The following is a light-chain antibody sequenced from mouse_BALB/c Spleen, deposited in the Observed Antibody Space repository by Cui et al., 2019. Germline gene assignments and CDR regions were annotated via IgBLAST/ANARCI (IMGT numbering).Light chain of an antibody. Sequence: DIQMTQSPASLSASVGEAVTITCRASRKIHNYLAWYQQKQGKSPQLLVYSAKTLADGVPSRFSGSGSGTQYSLKINSLQPEDVGSYYCQHCWSTPLTFGAGTKLELK. V-gene: IGKV12-41*01. CDR2: SAK. J-gene: IGKJ5*01. CDR3: QHCWSTPLT. CDR1: RKIHNY.